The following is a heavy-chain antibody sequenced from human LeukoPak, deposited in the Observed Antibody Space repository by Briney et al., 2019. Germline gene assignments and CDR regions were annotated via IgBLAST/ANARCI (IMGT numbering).Heavy chain of an antibody. CDR1: GFTFSSYD. V-gene: IGHV3-13*04. CDR3: AKDRVFYYYYYGMDV. J-gene: IGHJ6*02. Sequence: PGGSLRLSCAASGFTFSSYDMHWVRQATGKGLEWVSATGTAGDTYYPDSVKGRFTISRDNSKNTLYLQMNSLRTEDTAVYYCAKDRVFYYYYYGMDVWGQGTTVTVSS. D-gene: IGHD3-10*01. CDR2: TGTAGDT.